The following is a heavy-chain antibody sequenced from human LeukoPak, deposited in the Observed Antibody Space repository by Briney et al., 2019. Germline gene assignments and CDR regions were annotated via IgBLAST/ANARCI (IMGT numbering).Heavy chain of an antibody. CDR1: GGTFTSYA. Sequence: ASVKVSCKASGGTFTSYAISWVRQAPGQGLEWRGRINPYSGGTDYAQKFQGRVTMTRDTSITTAYMDLSRLRSDDTAVYYCARLGENVLLTGYFYPWGQGTLVTVSS. V-gene: IGHV1-2*02. CDR2: INPYSGGT. CDR3: ARLGENVLLTGYFYP. J-gene: IGHJ5*02. D-gene: IGHD3-9*01.